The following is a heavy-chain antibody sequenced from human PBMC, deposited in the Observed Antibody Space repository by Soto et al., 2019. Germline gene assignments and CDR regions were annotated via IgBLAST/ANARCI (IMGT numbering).Heavy chain of an antibody. CDR1: GYTLTELS. Sequence: ASVKVSCKVSGYTLTELSMHWVRQAPGKGLEWMGGFDPEDGETIYAQKFQGRVTMTEDTSTDTAYMELSSQRSEDTAVYYCATSLQYQLPSTGYGLHRGNWFDPWGQGTLVTVSS. V-gene: IGHV1-24*01. D-gene: IGHD2-2*01. CDR2: FDPEDGET. J-gene: IGHJ5*02. CDR3: ATSLQYQLPSTGYGLHRGNWFDP.